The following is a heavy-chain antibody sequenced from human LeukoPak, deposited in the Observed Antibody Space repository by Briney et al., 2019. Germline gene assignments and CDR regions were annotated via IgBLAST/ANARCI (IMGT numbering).Heavy chain of an antibody. J-gene: IGHJ6*03. CDR2: IYDSGST. D-gene: IGHD2-2*01. Sequence: SETLSLTCTVSGGSISSSGYQWGWIRQPPGKGLEWVGSIYDSGSTYYNPSLKSRVTISVDTSKNQFSLKLSSVTAADTAVYYCARNSPPGVVVVPAATYYYTDVWGKGTTVTISS. V-gene: IGHV4-39*01. CDR1: GGSISSSGYQ. CDR3: ARNSPPGVVVVPAATYYYTDV.